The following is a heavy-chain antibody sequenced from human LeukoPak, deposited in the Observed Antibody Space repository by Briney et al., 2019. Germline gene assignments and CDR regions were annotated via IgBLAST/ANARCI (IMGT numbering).Heavy chain of an antibody. J-gene: IGHJ4*02. CDR3: AKDRYYYDSSGTFDY. V-gene: IGHV3-30*02. CDR2: IRYDGSNK. D-gene: IGHD3-22*01. Sequence: GGSLRLSCAASVFTVSSNYMSWVRQAPGKGLEWVAFIRYDGSNKYYADSVKGRFTISRDNSKNTLYLQMNSLRAEDTAVYYCAKDRYYYDSSGTFDYWGQGTLVTVSS. CDR1: VFTVSSNY.